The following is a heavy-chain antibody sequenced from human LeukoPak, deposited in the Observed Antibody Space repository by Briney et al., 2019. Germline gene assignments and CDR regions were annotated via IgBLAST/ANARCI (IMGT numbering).Heavy chain of an antibody. Sequence: SETLSLTCTVSGGSISSYYWSWIRQPPGKGLEWIGYIYYSGSTNYNPSLKSRVTISVDTSKNQFSLKLSSVTAADTAVYYCARQGYFDWFDAPYYFDYWGQGTLVTVSS. CDR3: ARQGYFDWFDAPYYFDY. D-gene: IGHD3-9*01. CDR2: IYYSGST. V-gene: IGHV4-59*08. CDR1: GGSISSYY. J-gene: IGHJ4*02.